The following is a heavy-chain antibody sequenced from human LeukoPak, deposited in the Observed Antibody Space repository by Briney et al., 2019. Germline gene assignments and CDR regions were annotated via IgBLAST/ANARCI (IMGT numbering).Heavy chain of an antibody. D-gene: IGHD2-2*01. CDR2: IWYDGSNK. V-gene: IGHV3-30*02. CDR3: AKDRERTSSSYYYMDV. CDR1: GFTFSSYG. J-gene: IGHJ6*03. Sequence: QAGGSLRLSCAASGFTFSSYGMHWVRQAPGKGLEWAAVIWYDGSNKYYADSVKGRFTISRDNSKNTLYLQMNSLRAEDTAVYYCAKDRERTSSSYYYMDVWGKGTTVTVSS.